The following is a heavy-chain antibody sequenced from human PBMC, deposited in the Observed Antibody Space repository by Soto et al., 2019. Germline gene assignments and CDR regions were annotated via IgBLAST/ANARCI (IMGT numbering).Heavy chain of an antibody. CDR3: AKLGFVLMELYYFHQ. V-gene: IGHV3-23*01. D-gene: IGHD2-8*01. CDR2: ISGNSGKT. Sequence: GGSLRLSCTASGFTFSSYAMSWVRQAPGKELEWVLTISGNSGKTNYAESVKGRFSISRDNSKNTVHLQLDSLRAEDTAVYFCAKLGFVLMELYYFHQWGQGTLVTVSS. CDR1: GFTFSSYA. J-gene: IGHJ4*01.